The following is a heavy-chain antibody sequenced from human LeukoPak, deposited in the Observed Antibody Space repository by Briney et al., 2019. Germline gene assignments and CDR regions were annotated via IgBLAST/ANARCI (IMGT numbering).Heavy chain of an antibody. J-gene: IGHJ4*02. CDR1: GFTFSGSA. V-gene: IGHV3-73*01. CDR2: IRSKADSYTT. Sequence: GGSLKLSCAAAGFTFSGSAMHWVRQASGKGLEWLGRIRSKADSYTTAYAASVKGRFIVSRDDSKNTAYLQMNSLKTEDTAVYYCRAAADLNDYWGQGTLVTVSS. D-gene: IGHD6-13*01. CDR3: RAAADLNDY.